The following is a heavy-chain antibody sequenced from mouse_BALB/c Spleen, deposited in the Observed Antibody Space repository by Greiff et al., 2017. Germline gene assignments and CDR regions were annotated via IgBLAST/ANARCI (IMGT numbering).Heavy chain of an antibody. Sequence: EVQLQQSGPGLVKPSQSLSLTCTVTGYSITSDYAWNWIRQFPGNKLEWMGYISYSGSTSYNPSLKSRISITRDTSKNQFFLQLNSVTTEDTATYYCARYGYDYAMDYWGQGTSVTVSS. V-gene: IGHV3-2*02. CDR2: ISYSGST. CDR1: GYSITSDYA. D-gene: IGHD2-2*01. J-gene: IGHJ4*01. CDR3: ARYGYDYAMDY.